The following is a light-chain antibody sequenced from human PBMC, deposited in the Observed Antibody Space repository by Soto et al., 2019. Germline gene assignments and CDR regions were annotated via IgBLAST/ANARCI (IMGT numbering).Light chain of an antibody. V-gene: IGLV2-14*01. Sequence: QSVLTQPASVSGSPGQSITVSCTGTSSDVGGYNYVSWFQQHPGKAPKLMLYEVSNRPSGVSNRFSGSKSGNTASLTISGLQAEDEADYYCSSFTSGSTLYVFGTGTKLTVL. CDR3: SSFTSGSTLYV. J-gene: IGLJ1*01. CDR2: EVS. CDR1: SSDVGGYNY.